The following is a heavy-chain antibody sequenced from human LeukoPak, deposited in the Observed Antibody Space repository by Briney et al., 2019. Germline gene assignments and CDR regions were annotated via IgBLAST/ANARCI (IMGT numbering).Heavy chain of an antibody. CDR3: ARFGLGKHIEVAGIPFDI. D-gene: IGHD6-19*01. CDR1: GYKFTNYG. Sequence: ASVKVSCKASGYKFTNYGITWVRQAPGQGLEWMGWISAYNGNTNYAQKLQGRVTMTTDTSTSTAYMELRSLRSDDTALYYCARFGLGKHIEVAGIPFDIWGQGTMVTVSS. CDR2: ISAYNGNT. J-gene: IGHJ3*02. V-gene: IGHV1-18*01.